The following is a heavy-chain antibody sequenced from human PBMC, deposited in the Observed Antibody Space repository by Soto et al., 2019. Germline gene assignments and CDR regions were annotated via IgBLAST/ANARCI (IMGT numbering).Heavy chain of an antibody. CDR2: ISSSSSYI. V-gene: IGHV3-21*01. D-gene: IGHD3-22*01. Sequence: PGGSLRLSCAASGSTFSSYSMNWVRQAPGKGLEWVSSISSSSSYIYYADSVKGRFTISRDNAKNSLYLQMNSLRAEDTAVYYCARGHYDSSGYYSPGPDYWGQGTLVTVSS. CDR3: ARGHYDSSGYYSPGPDY. J-gene: IGHJ4*02. CDR1: GSTFSSYS.